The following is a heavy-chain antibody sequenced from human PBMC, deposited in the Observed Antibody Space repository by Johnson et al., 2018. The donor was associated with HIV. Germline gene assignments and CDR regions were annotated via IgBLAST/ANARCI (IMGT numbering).Heavy chain of an antibody. Sequence: VQLVESGGGLVQPGRSLRLSCTASGFTFGDYAMSWFRQAPGKGLEWVGFIRGYTFGGTTEYAASVKGKFTITRDDFKSIAYLQMNSRKTEDTAVYYCTRDRYRIAPRAFDIWGQGTKVTVSS. J-gene: IGHJ3*02. CDR2: IRGYTFGGTT. CDR1: GFTFGDYA. V-gene: IGHV3-49*03. D-gene: IGHD6-13*01. CDR3: TRDRYRIAPRAFDI.